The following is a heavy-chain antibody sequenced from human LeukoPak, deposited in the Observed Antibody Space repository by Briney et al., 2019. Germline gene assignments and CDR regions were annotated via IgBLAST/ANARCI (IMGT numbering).Heavy chain of an antibody. CDR2: ISSSSSYI. J-gene: IGHJ4*02. Sequence: PGGSLRLSCAASGFTFSSYSMNWVRQAPGKGLEWVSSISSSSSYIYYADSVKGRFTISRDNAKNSLYLQMNSLRAEDTALYYCAKDIRDYYDILTGPFDYWGQGTLVTVSS. CDR3: AKDIRDYYDILTGPFDY. V-gene: IGHV3-21*04. CDR1: GFTFSSYS. D-gene: IGHD3-9*01.